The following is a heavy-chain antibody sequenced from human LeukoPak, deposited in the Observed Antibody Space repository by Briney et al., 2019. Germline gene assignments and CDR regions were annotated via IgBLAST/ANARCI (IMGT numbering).Heavy chain of an antibody. V-gene: IGHV4-59*01. Sequence: KPSETLSLTCTVSGGSISSYYWSWIRQPPGKGLEWIGYIYYSGSTNYNPSLKSRVTISVDTSKNQFSLKLGSVTAADTAVYYCARGLSIAVAFDYWGQGTLVTVSS. CDR2: IYYSGST. CDR1: GGSISSYY. CDR3: ARGLSIAVAFDY. J-gene: IGHJ4*02. D-gene: IGHD6-19*01.